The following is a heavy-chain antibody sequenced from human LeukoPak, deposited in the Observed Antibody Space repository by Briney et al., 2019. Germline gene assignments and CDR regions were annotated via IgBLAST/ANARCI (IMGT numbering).Heavy chain of an antibody. J-gene: IGHJ6*02. CDR2: IYYSGST. CDR3: ARDRVGGSYWDYYGMDV. CDR1: GGSVSSGSYY. Sequence: PSETLSLTCTVSGGSVSSGSYYWSWIRQPPGKGLEWIGYIYYSGSTNYNPSLKSRVTISVDTSKNQFSLKLSSVTAADTAVYYCARDRVGGSYWDYYGMDVWGQGTTVTVSS. D-gene: IGHD1-26*01. V-gene: IGHV4-61*01.